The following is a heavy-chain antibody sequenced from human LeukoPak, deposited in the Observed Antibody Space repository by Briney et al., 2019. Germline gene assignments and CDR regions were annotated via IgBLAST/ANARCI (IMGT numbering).Heavy chain of an antibody. CDR1: GYTFTSYD. Sequence: ASVKVSCKASGYTFTSYDINWVRQATGQGLEWMGWMNPYSVNTVYAQKFQGRATMTRNTSTSTAYMDLSSLRSEDTAVYYCARGYYESSGYYFDYWGQGTLVTVSS. J-gene: IGHJ4*02. CDR3: ARGYYESSGYYFDY. CDR2: MNPYSVNT. V-gene: IGHV1-8*01. D-gene: IGHD3-22*01.